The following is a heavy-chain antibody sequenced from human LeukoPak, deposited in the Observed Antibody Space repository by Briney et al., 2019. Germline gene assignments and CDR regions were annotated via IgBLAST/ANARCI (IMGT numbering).Heavy chain of an antibody. CDR1: GYTFTSYY. D-gene: IGHD3-22*01. Sequence: ASVKVSCKASGYTFTSYYMHWVRQAPGQGLEWMGIINPSGGSTSYAQKLQGRVTMTRDMSTSTVYMELSSLISEDTAVYYCARASWAYDTSGYYCDYWGQGTLVTVSS. CDR2: INPSGGST. J-gene: IGHJ4*02. CDR3: ARASWAYDTSGYYCDY. V-gene: IGHV1-46*01.